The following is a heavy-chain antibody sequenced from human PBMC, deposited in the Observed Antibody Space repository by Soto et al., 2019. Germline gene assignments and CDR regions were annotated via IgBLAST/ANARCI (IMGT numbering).Heavy chain of an antibody. J-gene: IGHJ4*02. CDR3: ARDPPGIAAAGHFDY. CDR1: GGSISSGGYY. D-gene: IGHD6-13*01. V-gene: IGHV4-31*03. Sequence: SETLSLTCTVSGGSISSGGYYWSWIRQHPGKGLEWIGYIYYSGSTYYNPSLKSRVTISVDTSKNQFSLKLSSVTAADTAVYYCARDPPGIAAAGHFDYWGQGTLVT. CDR2: IYYSGST.